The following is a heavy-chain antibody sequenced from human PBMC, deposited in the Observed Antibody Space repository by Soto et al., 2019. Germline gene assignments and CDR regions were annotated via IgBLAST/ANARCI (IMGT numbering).Heavy chain of an antibody. V-gene: IGHV3-23*01. CDR3: TKDMVHCRGTNCARYFDT. J-gene: IGHJ4*02. CDR2: ISGSGGSP. Sequence: EVQLLESGGGLVQPGGSLRLSCAASGFTFSTFAMSWVRQAPGKGLEWVSDISGSGGSPNYADSVKGRFTISRDNSKNTLSLQMNGLRAEDTAAYYCTKDMVHCRGTNCARYFDTWGQGTLVTVSS. D-gene: IGHD2-2*01. CDR1: GFTFSTFA.